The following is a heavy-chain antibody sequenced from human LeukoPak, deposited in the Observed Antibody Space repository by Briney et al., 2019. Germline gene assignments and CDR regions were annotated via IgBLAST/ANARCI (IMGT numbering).Heavy chain of an antibody. CDR3: AKGSTSLLRHIYGMDV. CDR1: GFTFSSYA. V-gene: IGHV3-23*01. CDR2: ISGSGGST. J-gene: IGHJ6*02. Sequence: TGGSLRLSCAASGFTFSSYAMSWVRQAPGKGLEWVSAISGSGGSTYYADSVKGRFTIPRDNSKNTLYLQMNSLRAEDTAVYYCAKGSTSLLRHIYGMDVWGQGTTVTVSS. D-gene: IGHD2-21*01.